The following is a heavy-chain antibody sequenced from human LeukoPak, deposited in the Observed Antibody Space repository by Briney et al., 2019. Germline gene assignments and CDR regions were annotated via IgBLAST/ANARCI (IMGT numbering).Heavy chain of an antibody. D-gene: IGHD4-23*01. J-gene: IGHJ4*02. CDR3: ARDRYGGNSKGYIDY. V-gene: IGHV3-48*01. CDR2: ISSSSSTI. CDR1: GLTFSSYA. Sequence: GGSLRLSCAASGLTFSSYAMSWVRQAPGKGLAWASSISSSSSTIYYADSVKGRFTISRDNSKNTLYLQMNSLRAEDTAVYYCARDRYGGNSKGYIDYWGQGTLVTVSS.